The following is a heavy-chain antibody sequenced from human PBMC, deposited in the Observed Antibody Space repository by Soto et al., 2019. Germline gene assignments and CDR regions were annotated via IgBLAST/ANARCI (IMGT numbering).Heavy chain of an antibody. D-gene: IGHD3-22*01. V-gene: IGHV3-30-3*01. J-gene: IGHJ4*02. CDR1: GFTFSSYA. Sequence: QVQLVESGGGVVQPGRSLRLSCAASGFTFSSYAMHWVRKAPGKGLEWVAVISYDGSNKYYADSVKGRFTISRDNSKNKLYLQMNSMRAEDTAVYYCAREDVTYYYDSSGYDYWGQGTLVTVSS. CDR3: AREDVTYYYDSSGYDY. CDR2: ISYDGSNK.